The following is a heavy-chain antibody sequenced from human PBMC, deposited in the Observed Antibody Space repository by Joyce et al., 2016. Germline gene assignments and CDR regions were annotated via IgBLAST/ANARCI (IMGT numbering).Heavy chain of an antibody. CDR3: RAGRDY. CDR2: IRSKDYGEAT. Sequence: EVQLVDSGGDLVKPGRSLRLSCTGSGLTFSDYGISWIRNAPGKGLEWVGFIRSKDYGEATEYAASAKGRFTISRDDSKSVAYLNMDSLKAEDTGIYYCRAGRDYWGQGTLVTVSS. J-gene: IGHJ4*02. CDR1: GLTFSDYG. V-gene: IGHV3-49*05.